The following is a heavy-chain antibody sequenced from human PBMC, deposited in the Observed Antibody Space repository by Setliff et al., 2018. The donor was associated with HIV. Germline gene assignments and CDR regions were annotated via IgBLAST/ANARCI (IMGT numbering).Heavy chain of an antibody. CDR3: ARAPELYSGSYDAFDI. D-gene: IGHD1-26*01. Sequence: SVKVSCKTSGYTFTNFYMHWVRQAPGQGLEWMGGIIPIFGTANYAQKFQGRVTITTDESTSTAYMELSSLRSEDTAVYYCARAPELYSGSYDAFDIWGQGTMVT. CDR2: IIPIFGTA. CDR1: GYTFTNFY. J-gene: IGHJ3*02. V-gene: IGHV1-69*05.